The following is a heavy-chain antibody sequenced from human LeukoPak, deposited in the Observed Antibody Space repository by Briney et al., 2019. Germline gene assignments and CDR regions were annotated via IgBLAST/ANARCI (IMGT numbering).Heavy chain of an antibody. D-gene: IGHD5-24*01. CDR2: IDPDGSST. J-gene: IGHJ3*02. V-gene: IGHV3-74*03. CDR3: ATIVQGAFEI. CDR1: GFTFSTHW. Sequence: GSLRLSCAASGFTFSTHWMVWVRRAPGKGLLWVSRIDPDGSSTTYADSVKGRFTNSRDNARSTLYLQMNSLRAEDTAVYYCATIVQGAFEIWGLGTMVTVSS.